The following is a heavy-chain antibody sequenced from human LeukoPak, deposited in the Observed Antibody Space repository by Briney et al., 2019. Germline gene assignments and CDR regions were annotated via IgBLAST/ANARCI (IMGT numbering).Heavy chain of an antibody. CDR2: IKQDGSEK. Sequence: GGSLRLSCAASGFTFSSYSMNWVRQAPGKGLEWVANIKQDGSEKYYVDSVKGRFTISRDNSKNTLYLQMNSLRAEDTAVYYCAGGDYYFDYWGQGTLVTVSS. D-gene: IGHD3-16*01. CDR3: AGGDYYFDY. J-gene: IGHJ4*02. CDR1: GFTFSSYS. V-gene: IGHV3-7*03.